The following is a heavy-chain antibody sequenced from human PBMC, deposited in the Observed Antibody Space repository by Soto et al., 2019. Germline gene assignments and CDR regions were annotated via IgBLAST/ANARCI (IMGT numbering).Heavy chain of an antibody. Sequence: PGGSLRLSCAASGFTFSSYAMHWVRQAPGKGLEWVAVISYDGSIKYYADSVKGRFTISRDNSKNTLYLQMNSLRAEDTAVYYCARDNGSLRSSSWTDYWGQGTLVTVSS. CDR3: ARDNGSLRSSSWTDY. CDR2: ISYDGSIK. J-gene: IGHJ4*02. CDR1: GFTFSSYA. V-gene: IGHV3-30-3*01. D-gene: IGHD6-13*01.